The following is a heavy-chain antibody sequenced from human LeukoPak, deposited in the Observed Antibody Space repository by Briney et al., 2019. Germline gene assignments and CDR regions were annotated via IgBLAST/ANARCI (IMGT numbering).Heavy chain of an antibody. J-gene: IGHJ4*02. Sequence: GGSLRLSCSASGFTFSTYWMSWVRQAPGKGLEWVSAISGSGGSTYYADSVKGRFTISRDNSKNTLYLQMNSLRAEDTAVYYCAKVTGDQGPYFDYWGQGTLATVSS. V-gene: IGHV3-23*01. D-gene: IGHD7-27*01. CDR1: GFTFSTYW. CDR3: AKVTGDQGPYFDY. CDR2: ISGSGGST.